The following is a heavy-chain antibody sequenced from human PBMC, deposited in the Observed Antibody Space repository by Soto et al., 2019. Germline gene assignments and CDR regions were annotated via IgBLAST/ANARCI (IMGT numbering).Heavy chain of an antibody. CDR1: GFTFSSYA. D-gene: IGHD6-6*01. Sequence: QVQLVESGGGVVQPGRSLRLSCAASGFTFSSYAMHWVRQAPGKGLEWVAVISYDGSNKYYADSVKGRFTISRDNSKNTLYLHMNSLSAEDTAVYYCARLAARPGPVTVWGQGTLVTVSS. CDR2: ISYDGSNK. CDR3: ARLAARPGPVTV. V-gene: IGHV3-30-3*01. J-gene: IGHJ4*02.